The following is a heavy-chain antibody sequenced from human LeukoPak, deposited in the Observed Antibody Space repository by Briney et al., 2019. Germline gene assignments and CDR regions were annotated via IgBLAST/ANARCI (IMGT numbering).Heavy chain of an antibody. CDR1: GFTFSSYS. D-gene: IGHD4-11*01. V-gene: IGHV3-21*01. CDR2: ISSSSSYI. CDR3: ARVTTQYITTDAFDI. Sequence: GGSLRLSCAASGFTFSSYSMNWVRQAPGKGLEWVSSISSSSSYIYYADSVKGRFTISRDNAKNSLYLQMNSLRAEDTAVYYCARVTTQYITTDAFDIWGQGTIVTVSS. J-gene: IGHJ3*02.